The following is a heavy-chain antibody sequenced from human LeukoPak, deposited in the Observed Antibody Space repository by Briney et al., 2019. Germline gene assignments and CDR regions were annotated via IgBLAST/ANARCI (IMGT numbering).Heavy chain of an antibody. CDR3: SGSFGELTFFDY. D-gene: IGHD3-10*01. Sequence: SWVRQAPGKGLEWVGFIRSKAYGGTTEYAASVKGRFTISRDDSKSIAYLQMNSLKTEDTAVYYCSGSFGELTFFDYWGQGTLVTVSS. CDR2: IRSKAYGGTT. J-gene: IGHJ4*02. V-gene: IGHV3-49*02.